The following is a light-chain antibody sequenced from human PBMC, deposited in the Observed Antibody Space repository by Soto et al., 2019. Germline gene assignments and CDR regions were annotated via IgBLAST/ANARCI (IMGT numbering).Light chain of an antibody. CDR2: WAS. CDR3: QQYHSPPPT. CDR1: QSVFYSSTNKNY. J-gene: IGKJ4*01. Sequence: EIVLTQSPDSLAASLGERATINCRSSQSVFYSSTNKNYLAWYQQKPRQPPKLLISWASTRESGVPDRFSGSGSGTDFTLTISSLQAEDVAVYYCQQYHSPPPTFGGGTKGEIK. V-gene: IGKV4-1*01.